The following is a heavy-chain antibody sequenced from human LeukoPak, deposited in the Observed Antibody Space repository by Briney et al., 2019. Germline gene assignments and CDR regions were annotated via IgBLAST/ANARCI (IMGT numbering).Heavy chain of an antibody. Sequence: ASVKVSCKASGYTFTGYYMHWVRQAPGQGLEWMGWINPNSGDTNYAQKFQARVTVTRDTSISTAYMDLSRLTSDDSAVYYCARGSYRANVDIWGQGTMVTVSS. CDR2: INPNSGDT. V-gene: IGHV1-2*02. D-gene: IGHD2-2*02. CDR3: ARGSYRANVDI. CDR1: GYTFTGYY. J-gene: IGHJ3*02.